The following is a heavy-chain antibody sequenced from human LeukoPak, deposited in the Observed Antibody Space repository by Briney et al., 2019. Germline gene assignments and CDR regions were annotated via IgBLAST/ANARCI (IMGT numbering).Heavy chain of an antibody. J-gene: IGHJ3*02. CDR2: ISAYNGNT. CDR1: GYTFTSYG. D-gene: IGHD2-15*01. V-gene: IGHV1-18*01. CDR3: ARVDTGGRLVVAAFDI. Sequence: GASVKVSCKASGYTFTSYGISWVRQAPGQGLEWMGWISAYNGNTNYAQKLQGRVTMTTDTSTSTAYMELRSLRSDDTAVYYCARVDTGGRLVVAAFDIWGQGTMVTVSS.